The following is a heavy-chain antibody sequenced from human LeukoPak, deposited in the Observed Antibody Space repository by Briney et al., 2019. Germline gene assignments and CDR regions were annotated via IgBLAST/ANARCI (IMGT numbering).Heavy chain of an antibody. CDR3: ARPTTSYYYYDTSGPLDY. D-gene: IGHD3-22*01. Sequence: GGSLRLSCAASGFTFSDYYMSWIRQAPGKGLEWVSYISSSGSTIYYADSVKGRFTISRDNAKNSLYLQMNSLRAEDTAVYYCARPTTSYYYYDTSGPLDYWGQGTLVTVSS. V-gene: IGHV3-11*04. CDR2: ISSSGSTI. J-gene: IGHJ4*02. CDR1: GFTFSDYY.